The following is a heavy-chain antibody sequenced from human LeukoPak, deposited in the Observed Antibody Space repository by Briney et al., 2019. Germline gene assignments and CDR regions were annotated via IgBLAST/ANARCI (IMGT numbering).Heavy chain of an antibody. CDR1: GGSISSGGYY. D-gene: IGHD3-3*01. CDR2: IYHSGST. Sequence: SETLSLTCTVSGGSISSGGYYWSWIRQPPGKGLEWIGYIYHSGSTYYNPSLKSRVTISVDRSKNQFSLKLSSVTAADTAVYYCARARTEITIFGVVPIRGYYMDVWGKGTTVTVSS. CDR3: ARARTEITIFGVVPIRGYYMDV. J-gene: IGHJ6*03. V-gene: IGHV4-30-2*01.